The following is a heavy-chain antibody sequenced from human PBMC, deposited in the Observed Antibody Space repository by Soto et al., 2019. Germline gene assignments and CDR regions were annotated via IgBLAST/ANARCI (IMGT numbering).Heavy chain of an antibody. CDR3: ARGEVELLLLIAL. Sequence: SQTLSLTCAISGDSVSSNIASWNWIRQSPSRGLEWLGRTYYRSKWYNDNAVSVKSRITINPDTSKNQFSLQLNSVTPEDTAVYYCARGEVELLLLIALWGQGTLVTVSS. CDR2: TYYRSKWYN. J-gene: IGHJ4*02. V-gene: IGHV6-1*01. CDR1: GDSVSSNIAS. D-gene: IGHD1-7*01.